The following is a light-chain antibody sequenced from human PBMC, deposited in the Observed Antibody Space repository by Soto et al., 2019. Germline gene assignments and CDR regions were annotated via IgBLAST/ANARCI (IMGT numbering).Light chain of an antibody. CDR3: QHRHSYPIT. CDR1: QGIHNF. Sequence: DIQLTPSPSFLSASVGDRVTITCRASQGIHNFLAWYQQNPGKAPKLLIHSASTLQSGVPSRFSGSGSGTQFTLTISSLQPEDFATYYCQHRHSYPITFGQGTRLEIK. V-gene: IGKV1-9*01. J-gene: IGKJ5*01. CDR2: SAS.